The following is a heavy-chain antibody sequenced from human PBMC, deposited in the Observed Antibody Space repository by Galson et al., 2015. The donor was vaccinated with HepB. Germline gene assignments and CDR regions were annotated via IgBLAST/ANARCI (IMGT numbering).Heavy chain of an antibody. CDR2: INTNTGNP. CDR3: ANELASYSSSWDHPSDY. D-gene: IGHD6-13*01. Sequence: SVKVSCKASGYTFTSYAMNWVRQAPGQGLEWMGWINTNTGNPTYAQGFTGRFVFSLDTSVSTAYLQISSLKAEDTAVYYCANELASYSSSWDHPSDYWGQGTLVTVSS. J-gene: IGHJ4*02. CDR1: GYTFTSYA. V-gene: IGHV7-4-1*02.